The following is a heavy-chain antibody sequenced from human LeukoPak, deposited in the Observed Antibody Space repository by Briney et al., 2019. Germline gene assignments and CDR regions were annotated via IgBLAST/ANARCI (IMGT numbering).Heavy chain of an antibody. CDR2: IYTSGST. CDR1: GGSISSGSYY. D-gene: IGHD5-12*01. Sequence: SETLSLTCTVSGGSISSGSYYWSWIRQPAGEGLEWIGRIYTSGSTNYNPSLKSRVTISVDTSKNQSSLQLSSVTAAGTAVYYCARDRAGGYDYPLPDYWGQGTLVTVSS. V-gene: IGHV4-61*02. CDR3: ARDRAGGYDYPLPDY. J-gene: IGHJ4*02.